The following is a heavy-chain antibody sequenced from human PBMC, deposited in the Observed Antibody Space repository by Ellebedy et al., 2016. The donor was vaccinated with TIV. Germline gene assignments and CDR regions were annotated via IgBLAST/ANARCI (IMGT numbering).Heavy chain of an antibody. CDR2: INSDGSST. CDR3: ARGTYSSSWYPPDY. CDR1: GFTVSSNY. D-gene: IGHD6-13*01. Sequence: PGGSLRLSCEGSGFTVSSNYMSWVRQAPGKGLVWVSRINSDGSSTTYADSVKGRFTISRDNAKNTVYLQMNSLRAEDTAVYYCARGTYSSSWYPPDYWGQGTLVTVSS. V-gene: IGHV3-74*01. J-gene: IGHJ4*02.